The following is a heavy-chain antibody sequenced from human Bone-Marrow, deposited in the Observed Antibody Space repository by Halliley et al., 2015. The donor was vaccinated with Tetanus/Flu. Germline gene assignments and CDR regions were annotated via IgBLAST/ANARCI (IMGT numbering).Heavy chain of an antibody. Sequence: LITGDGEITHYADSVKGRFTISRDTIKNSLHLQMNGLRTEDSAFYYCAKDRKRYGSGNNWFHPWGQGTLVTVSS. J-gene: IGHJ5*02. CDR3: AKDRKRYGSGNNWFHP. V-gene: IGHV3-43*02. D-gene: IGHD3-10*01. CDR2: ITGDGEIT.